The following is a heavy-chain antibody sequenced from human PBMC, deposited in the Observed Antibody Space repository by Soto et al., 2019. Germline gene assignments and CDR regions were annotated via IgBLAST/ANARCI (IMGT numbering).Heavy chain of an antibody. Sequence: QVPLVQSGAEVKKPGSSVKVSCKASGGTFSSYTITWVRQAPGQGLEWMGRIIPILGIANYSQQFQGRVTITADKSTSTDYMELSSLRSEDTAVDSCARSTHEGTGFVDYWGQGTLVTVSS. CDR2: IIPILGIA. CDR1: GGTFSSYT. CDR3: ARSTHEGTGFVDY. J-gene: IGHJ4*02. D-gene: IGHD2-2*01. V-gene: IGHV1-69*02.